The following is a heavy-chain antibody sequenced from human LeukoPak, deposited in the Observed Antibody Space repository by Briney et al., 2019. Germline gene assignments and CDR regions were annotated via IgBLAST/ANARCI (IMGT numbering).Heavy chain of an antibody. CDR1: GGSISSSSYY. V-gene: IGHV4-39*01. CDR3: ARHGGYYYDSSGQQGGY. J-gene: IGHJ4*02. D-gene: IGHD3-22*01. Sequence: SETLSLTCTVSGGSISSSSYYWGWIRQPTGKGLEWIGSIYYSGSTYYNPSLKSRVTISVDTSKNQFSLKLSSVTAADTAVYYCARHGGYYYDSSGQQGGYWGQGTLVTVSS. CDR2: IYYSGST.